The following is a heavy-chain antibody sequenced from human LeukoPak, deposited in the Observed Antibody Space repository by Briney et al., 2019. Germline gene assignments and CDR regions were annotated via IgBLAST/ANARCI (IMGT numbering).Heavy chain of an antibody. V-gene: IGHV3-48*01. CDR3: GRAGSGRYGLDV. CDR2: INSRSSDI. D-gene: IGHD3-10*01. J-gene: IGHJ6*02. CDR1: GFALSDYS. Sequence: GGSLRLSCEASGFALSDYSMNWVRQAPGKGLQWVSYINSRSSDIYYADSVKGRFTISRANAKNSLFLQMYSLRPEDSAVYYCGRAGSGRYGLDVWGQGTTVTVSS.